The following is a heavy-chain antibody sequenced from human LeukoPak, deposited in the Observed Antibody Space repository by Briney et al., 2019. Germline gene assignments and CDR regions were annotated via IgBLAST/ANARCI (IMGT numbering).Heavy chain of an antibody. J-gene: IGHJ4*02. Sequence: GGSLRLSCAASGFTFSSYWMHWVRQAPGKGLVWVSRINSDGSSTSYADSVKGRFTISRDNSKNTLYLQMNSLRAEDTAVYYCAKDDIFTYYYDSSGYLLLYYWGQGTLVTVSS. D-gene: IGHD3-22*01. CDR3: AKDDIFTYYYDSSGYLLLYY. CDR2: INSDGSST. V-gene: IGHV3-74*01. CDR1: GFTFSSYW.